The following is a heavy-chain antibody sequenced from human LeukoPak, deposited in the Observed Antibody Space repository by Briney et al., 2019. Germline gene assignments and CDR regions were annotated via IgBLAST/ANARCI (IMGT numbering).Heavy chain of an antibody. V-gene: IGHV3-66*01. CDR1: GFTFSGYA. Sequence: PGGSLRLSCAASGFTFSGYAMSWVRQAPGKGLEWVSVIYSGGSTYYADSVKGRFTISRDNSKNTVDLQMNSLRAEDTAVYYCARGHDYDSSVAYWGQGTPVTVSS. CDR2: IYSGGST. J-gene: IGHJ4*02. D-gene: IGHD3-22*01. CDR3: ARGHDYDSSVAY.